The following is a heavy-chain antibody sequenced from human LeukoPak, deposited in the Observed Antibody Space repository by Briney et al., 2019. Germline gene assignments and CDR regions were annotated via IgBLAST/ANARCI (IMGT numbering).Heavy chain of an antibody. Sequence: GGSLRLSCTASGFTFSNYGMHWVRQTPGKGLEWVAVMWVWNDGSNEYYADSVKGRFTIARDNSKNTLYLQMVSLRAEDTADYYCARDRFPHDDAHYGMDVWGQGTTVTVSS. CDR3: ARDRFPHDDAHYGMDV. V-gene: IGHV3-33*01. J-gene: IGHJ6*02. CDR1: GFTFSNYG. CDR2: MWVWNDGSNE. D-gene: IGHD3-16*01.